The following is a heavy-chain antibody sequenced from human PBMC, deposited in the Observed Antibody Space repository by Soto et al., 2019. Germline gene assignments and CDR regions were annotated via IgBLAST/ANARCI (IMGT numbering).Heavy chain of an antibody. V-gene: IGHV3-30*18. CDR1: GFTFSSYG. J-gene: IGHJ4*02. CDR3: AKDAGWLQHNGYYFDY. Sequence: QVQLVESGGGVVQPGRSLRLSCAASGFTFSSYGMHWVRQAPGKGLEWVAVISYDGSNKYYADSVKGRFTISRDNSKNTLYLQMNSLRAEDTAVYYCAKDAGWLQHNGYYFDYWGQGTLVTVSS. CDR2: ISYDGSNK. D-gene: IGHD5-12*01.